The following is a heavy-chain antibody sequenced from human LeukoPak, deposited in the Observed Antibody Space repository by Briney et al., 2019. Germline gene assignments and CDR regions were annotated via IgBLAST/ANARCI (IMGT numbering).Heavy chain of an antibody. CDR3: AKDLYTGSLYYGIYV. Sequence: PGGSLRLSCAACGFSFIRYEMSGLRQAPGKGLEWVSAISGSGGNTYYADSVKGRFTISRDNTKNTLYLQMNSLRAEDTAVYYCAKDLYTGSLYYGIYVWGQGTTVTVSS. CDR2: ISGSGGNT. V-gene: IGHV3-23*01. D-gene: IGHD6-6*01. J-gene: IGHJ6*02. CDR1: GFSFIRYE.